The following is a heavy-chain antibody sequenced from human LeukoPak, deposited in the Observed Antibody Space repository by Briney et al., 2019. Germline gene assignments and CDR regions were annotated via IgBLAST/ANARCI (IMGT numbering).Heavy chain of an antibody. D-gene: IGHD3-3*01. Sequence: SETLSLTCAVYGGSFSGYYWSWIRQPPGKGLEWIGEINHSGSTNYNPSLKSRVTISVDTSKNQFSLKLSSVTAADTAVYYCAKRYDFWSGYLTWFDPWGQGTLVTVSS. CDR2: INHSGST. J-gene: IGHJ5*02. V-gene: IGHV4-34*01. CDR3: AKRYDFWSGYLTWFDP. CDR1: GGSFSGYY.